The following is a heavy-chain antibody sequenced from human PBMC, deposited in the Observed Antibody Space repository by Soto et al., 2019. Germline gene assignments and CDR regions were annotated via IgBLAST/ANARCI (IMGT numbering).Heavy chain of an antibody. J-gene: IGHJ3*01. V-gene: IGHV3-53*01. Sequence: DVQLVESGGGLIQPGESLRLSCAAFGLTISGKKYVAWVRQAPGKGLEWVSGLYDVDGSFYADSVRGRFTTSSDSSKTTVYLQMTDLRPDDTAVYYCATWHEREHAYDVWGEETTVTFSP. CDR2: LYDVDGS. CDR1: GLTISGKKY. D-gene: IGHD1-1*01. CDR3: ATWHEREHAYDV.